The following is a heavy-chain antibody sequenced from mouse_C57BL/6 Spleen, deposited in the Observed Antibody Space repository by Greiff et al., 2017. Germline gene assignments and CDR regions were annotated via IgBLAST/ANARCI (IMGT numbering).Heavy chain of an antibody. CDR1: GYSFTGYY. Sequence: VQLQQSGPELVKPGASVKISCKASGYSFTGYYMNWVKQSPEKSLEWIGEINPSTGGTTYNQKFKAKATLTVDKSSSTAYMQLKSLTSEDSAVYYCARVYDGYYGEVGYWGQGTTLTVSS. D-gene: IGHD2-3*01. CDR3: ARVYDGYYGEVGY. V-gene: IGHV1-42*01. CDR2: INPSTGGT. J-gene: IGHJ2*01.